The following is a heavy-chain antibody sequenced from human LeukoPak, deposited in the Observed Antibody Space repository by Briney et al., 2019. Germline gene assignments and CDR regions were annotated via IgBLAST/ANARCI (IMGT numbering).Heavy chain of an antibody. V-gene: IGHV1-46*04. CDR3: ARLGVRDGYNRDDF. CDR1: GYTFTAYF. D-gene: IGHD5-24*01. J-gene: IGHJ4*02. Sequence: ASVKVSCKASGYTFTAYFIHWVRQAPGQGFEWMGMINPTGGTTTYAQNLQGRVTMTSETSTATVYMELSSLRSEDTAVYYCARLGVRDGYNRDDFWAQGTLVTVSS. CDR2: INPTGGTT.